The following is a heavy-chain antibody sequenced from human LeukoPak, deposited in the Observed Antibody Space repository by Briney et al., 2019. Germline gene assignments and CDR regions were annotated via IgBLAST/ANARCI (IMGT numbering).Heavy chain of an antibody. D-gene: IGHD2-15*01. J-gene: IGHJ4*02. Sequence: GGSLRLSCAASGFTFSTYWMSWVRQAPGKGLEWVANIPQDGNEKYYVDSVKGRFTISGDNAKNSLYLQINSLRAEDTAVYYCARGDKFSGDYWGQGTLVTVSS. CDR1: GFTFSTYW. CDR2: IPQDGNEK. V-gene: IGHV3-7*04. CDR3: ARGDKFSGDY.